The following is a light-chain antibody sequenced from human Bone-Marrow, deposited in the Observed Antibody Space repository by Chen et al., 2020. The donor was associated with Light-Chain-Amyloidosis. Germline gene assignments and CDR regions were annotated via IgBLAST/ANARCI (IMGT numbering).Light chain of an antibody. CDR3: LQDYFYPPT. CDR2: AAS. CDR1: QGIRTD. J-gene: IGKJ1*01. Sequence: AIQMTQSPSSLSASVVDRVTITCRASQGIRTDLGWYQQKPGKAPKLLIYAASSLESGVPSRFSGGGSDTDFTLTISSLQPEDFATYYCLQDYFYPPTFGQGTKVEIK. V-gene: IGKV1-6*01.